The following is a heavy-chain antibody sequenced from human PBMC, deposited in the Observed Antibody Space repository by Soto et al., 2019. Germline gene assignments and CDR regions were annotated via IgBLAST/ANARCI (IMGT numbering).Heavy chain of an antibody. CDR1: GGTFSSYA. CDR2: IIPIFGTA. D-gene: IGHD5-18*01. J-gene: IGHJ4*02. V-gene: IGHV1-69*13. Sequence: SVKVSCKASGGTFSSYAIRWVRQAPGQGLEWMGGIIPIFGTANYAQKFQGRVTITADESTSTAYMELRSLRSEDTAVYYCARGESAGSTYGHFDYGRQGTPVTVSS. CDR3: ARGESAGSTYGHFDY.